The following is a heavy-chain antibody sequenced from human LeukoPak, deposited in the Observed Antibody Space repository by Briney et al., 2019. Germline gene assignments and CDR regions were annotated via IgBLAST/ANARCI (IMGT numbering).Heavy chain of an antibody. J-gene: IGHJ4*02. CDR3: ARDSEDSSGWYGVIDY. V-gene: IGHV3-48*03. Sequence: GGSLRLSCAASGFTFSRYEMNWVRQAPGKGLEWVSYISSSGSTIYYADSVKGRFTISRDNAKNSLYLQMNSLRAEDTALYYCARDSEDSSGWYGVIDYWGQGTLVTVSS. CDR2: ISSSGSTI. CDR1: GFTFSRYE. D-gene: IGHD6-19*01.